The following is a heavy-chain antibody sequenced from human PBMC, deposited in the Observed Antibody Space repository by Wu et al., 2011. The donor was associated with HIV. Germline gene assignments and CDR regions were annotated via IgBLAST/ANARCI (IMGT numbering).Heavy chain of an antibody. V-gene: IGHV1-2*02. D-gene: IGHD6-13*01. Sequence: TAYYMHWVRQAPGQGLECMGWINPNTGGTNYAQKFQGSVTMTRDASINTAYMELSGLRSDDTAVYYCARASSSNDAFDIWGQGTMVTVS. J-gene: IGHJ3*02. CDR2: INPNTGGT. CDR1: TAYY. CDR3: ARASSSNDAFDI.